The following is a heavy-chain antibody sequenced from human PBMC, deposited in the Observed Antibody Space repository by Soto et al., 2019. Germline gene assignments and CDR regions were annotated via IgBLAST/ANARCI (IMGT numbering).Heavy chain of an antibody. CDR2: IYYSGST. D-gene: IGHD3-3*01. J-gene: IGHJ5*02. Sequence: SETLSLTCTVSGGSISSYYWSWIRQPPGKGLEWIGYIYYSGSTNYNPSLKSRVTISVDTSKNQFSLKLSSVTAADTAVYYCARGGYDFWSWFDPWGQGTLVTVSS. CDR3: ARGGYDFWSWFDP. CDR1: GGSISSYY. V-gene: IGHV4-59*01.